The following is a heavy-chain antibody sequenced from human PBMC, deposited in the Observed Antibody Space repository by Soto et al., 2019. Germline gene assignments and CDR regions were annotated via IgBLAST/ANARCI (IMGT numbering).Heavy chain of an antibody. CDR3: ARAGGGPGGLPNWFDP. CDR2: IYYSGST. D-gene: IGHD3-16*01. CDR1: GGSISSSSYY. Sequence: QLQLQESGPGLVKPSETLSLTCTVSGGSISSSSYYWGWIRQPPGKGLEWIGSIYYSGSTYYNPSLKSRVTISVDTSKNQFSLKLSSVTAADTAVYYCARAGGGPGGLPNWFDPWGQGTLVTVSS. J-gene: IGHJ5*02. V-gene: IGHV4-39*01.